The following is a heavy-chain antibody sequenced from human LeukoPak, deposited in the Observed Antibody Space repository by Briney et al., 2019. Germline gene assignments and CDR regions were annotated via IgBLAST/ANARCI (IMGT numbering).Heavy chain of an antibody. CDR3: ASTPDYDSSGYYFSWFDP. D-gene: IGHD3-22*01. J-gene: IGHJ5*02. CDR2: IYYSGST. CDR1: GGSISSSSYY. V-gene: IGHV4-39*01. Sequence: PSETLSLTCTVSGGSISSSSYYWGWIRQPPGKGLEWIGSIYYSGSTYYNPSLKSRVTISVDTSKNQFSLKLSSVTAADTAVYYCASTPDYDSSGYYFSWFDPWGQGTLVTVSS.